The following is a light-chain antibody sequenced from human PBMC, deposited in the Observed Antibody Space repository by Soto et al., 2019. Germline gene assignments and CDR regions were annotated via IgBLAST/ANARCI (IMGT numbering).Light chain of an antibody. CDR1: TTDVGSYNL. CDR3: CSWAGSNTFYF. CDR2: EVS. J-gene: IGLJ1*01. Sequence: QSVLTQPASVSGSPGQSITISCTGTTTDVGSYNLVSWYQQHPGRAPKLMIYEVSRRPSGVSNRFSGSKSGNTASLTISGLHAEDEADYYCCSWAGSNTFYFFGTGTKVTVL. V-gene: IGLV2-23*02.